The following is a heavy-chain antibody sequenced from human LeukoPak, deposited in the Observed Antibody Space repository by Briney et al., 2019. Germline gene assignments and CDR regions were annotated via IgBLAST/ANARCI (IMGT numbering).Heavy chain of an antibody. CDR2: ITSSSDYI. D-gene: IGHD3-22*01. CDR1: GFTFSSHS. V-gene: IGHV3-21*01. J-gene: IGHJ4*02. Sequence: PGGSLRLSCAASGFTFSSHSMNWVRQAPGKGLEWVSVITSSSDYIYYADSLKGRFTVSRDNAKNSLYLQLNSLRAEDTAVYYCVRECVYYDSSAYYNVLDYWGQGTLVTVSS. CDR3: VRECVYYDSSAYYNVLDY.